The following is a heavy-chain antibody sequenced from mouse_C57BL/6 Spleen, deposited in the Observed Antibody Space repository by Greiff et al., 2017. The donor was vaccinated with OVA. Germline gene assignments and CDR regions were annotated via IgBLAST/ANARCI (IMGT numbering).Heavy chain of an antibody. J-gene: IGHJ1*03. V-gene: IGHV1-26*01. D-gene: IGHD4-1*01. CDR3: ARRANWDDWYFDV. Sequence: EVQLQQSGPELVKPGASVKISCKASGYTFTDYYMNWVKQSHGKSLEWIGDINPNNGGTSYNQKFKGKATLTVDKSSSTAYMELRSLTSEDSAVYYCARRANWDDWYFDVWGTGTTVTVSS. CDR2: INPNNGGT. CDR1: GYTFTDYY.